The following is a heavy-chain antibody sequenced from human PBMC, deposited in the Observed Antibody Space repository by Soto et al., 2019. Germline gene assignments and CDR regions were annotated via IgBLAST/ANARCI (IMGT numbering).Heavy chain of an antibody. J-gene: IGHJ4*02. CDR1: RGSFSYFH. V-gene: IGHV4-34*01. CDR3: ARGGGNPASTNDF. Sequence: QVQLQQWGGGLLKPSETLSLTCGLHRGSFSYFHWSWIRQPPGKGLEWIGEIHSSGSTNYNPSLRRRVTMSIDTSAMQFSLTLYSGPAADKAVYYCARGGGNPASTNDFWGQGALVTVSS. D-gene: IGHD3-16*01. CDR2: IHSSGST.